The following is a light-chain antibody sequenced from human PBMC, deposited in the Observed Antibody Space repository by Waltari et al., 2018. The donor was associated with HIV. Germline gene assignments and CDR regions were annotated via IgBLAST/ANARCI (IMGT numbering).Light chain of an antibody. J-gene: IGKJ4*01. V-gene: IGKV3-11*01. Sequence: EIVLTQSPATLSLSPGKRATLSCRASQSVSNYLAWYQQKPGQAPRLLIYDTSNRATDIAARFSGSGSGTDFTLTISSLEPEDFAVYYCQQRSDWPLTFGGGTKVEIK. CDR1: QSVSNY. CDR2: DTS. CDR3: QQRSDWPLT.